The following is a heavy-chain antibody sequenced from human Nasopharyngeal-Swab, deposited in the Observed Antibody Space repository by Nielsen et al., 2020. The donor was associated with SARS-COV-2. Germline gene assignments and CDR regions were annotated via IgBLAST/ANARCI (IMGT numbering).Heavy chain of an antibody. CDR3: ARDGLDFWSAYFMDV. CDR2: ISSSSSYI. D-gene: IGHD3-3*01. CDR1: GFTFNNYN. V-gene: IGHV3-21*01. J-gene: IGHJ6*02. Sequence: GESLKISCAASGFTFNNYNFNWVRQAPGKGLEWVSSISSSSSYIYYADSVKGRFTISRDNAKNSLYLQMNSLRAEDTAVYYCARDGLDFWSAYFMDVWGQGTTVTVSS.